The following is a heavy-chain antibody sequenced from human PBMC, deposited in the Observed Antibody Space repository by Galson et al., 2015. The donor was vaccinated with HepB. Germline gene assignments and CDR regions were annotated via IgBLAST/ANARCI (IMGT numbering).Heavy chain of an antibody. CDR2: IIPMFDTA. CDR3: ARDYSGSGSSLRY. J-gene: IGHJ4*02. Sequence: SVKVSCKASGGSFNTYAISWLRQAPGQGLEWMGGIIPMFDTAIYAQKFQGRVTITADKSTNTAYMDLSSLRSEDTAVYYCARDYSGSGSSLRYWGQGTLVTVSS. D-gene: IGHD3-10*01. CDR1: GGSFNTYA. V-gene: IGHV1-69*06.